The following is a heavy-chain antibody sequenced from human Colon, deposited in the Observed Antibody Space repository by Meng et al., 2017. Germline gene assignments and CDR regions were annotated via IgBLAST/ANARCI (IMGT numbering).Heavy chain of an antibody. Sequence: QMQLRESGPGLVKPSGTLSLTCAFSGASISTTNWCTWFRQSPGKGLEWIGEIAHTGRTNYNRSLKSRVSISMDKSKNHFSLNVTSVTAADTAVYYCGTTDINYCPIHYWGQGTLVTVSS. CDR1: GASISTTNW. D-gene: IGHD1/OR15-1a*01. CDR3: GTTDINYCPIHY. J-gene: IGHJ4*02. CDR2: IAHTGRT. V-gene: IGHV4-4*02.